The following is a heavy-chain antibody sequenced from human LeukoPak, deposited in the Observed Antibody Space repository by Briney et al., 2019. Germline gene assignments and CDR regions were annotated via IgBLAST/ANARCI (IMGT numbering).Heavy chain of an antibody. D-gene: IGHD6-13*01. CDR2: IKYDESEI. Sequence: PGGSLRLSCAASGFTFSSFWMGWVRQAPGKGLEWVASIKYDESEIHYVDSVKGRFTISRDNSKDSLYLQMNSLRTEDTALYYCAKDIAAAGISFDYWGQGTLVTVSS. CDR3: AKDIAAAGISFDY. V-gene: IGHV3-7*03. CDR1: GFTFSSFW. J-gene: IGHJ4*02.